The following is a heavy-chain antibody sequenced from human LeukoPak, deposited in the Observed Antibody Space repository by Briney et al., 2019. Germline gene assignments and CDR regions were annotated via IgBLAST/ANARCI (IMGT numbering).Heavy chain of an antibody. D-gene: IGHD3-22*01. Sequence: ASGKVSCKASGYTFTGYYMHWVRQAPGQGLEWMGWINPNSGGTNYAQKFRGRVTMTRDTSISTAYMELSRLRSDDTAVYYCAREGVNDDSSGYTLDYWGQGTLVTVSS. CDR1: GYTFTGYY. CDR3: AREGVNDDSSGYTLDY. J-gene: IGHJ4*02. CDR2: INPNSGGT. V-gene: IGHV1-2*02.